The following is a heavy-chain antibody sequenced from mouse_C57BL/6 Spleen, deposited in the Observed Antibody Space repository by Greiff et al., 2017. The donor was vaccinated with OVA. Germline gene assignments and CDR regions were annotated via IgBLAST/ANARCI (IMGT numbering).Heavy chain of an antibody. CDR3: ERTCYDYDGGRYCDY. CDR2: INPNYGTT. CDR1: GYSFTDYN. D-gene: IGHD2-4*01. V-gene: IGHV1-39*01. J-gene: IGHJ2*01. Sequence: VQLQQSGPELVKPGASVKISCKASGYSFTDYNMNWVKQSPGKSLEWIGVINPNYGTTSYNQTFKGKATLTVDKSSSTAYMQLNSLTSEDSEVYYCERTCYDYDGGRYCDYWGQGTTLTVSS.